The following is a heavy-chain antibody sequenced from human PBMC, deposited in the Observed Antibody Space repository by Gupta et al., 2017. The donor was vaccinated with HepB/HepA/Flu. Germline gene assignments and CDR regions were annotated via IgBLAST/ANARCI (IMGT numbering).Heavy chain of an antibody. Sequence: EVQLVESGGGLVQPGGSLRLSCAASGFTFNNYWMAWVRQTPGKGREWVANMKRGGSGKAEGGSVKGRFTISKENHDNTLYLQMERVGAEDTAFYYWTRDVERSDLDVWDRGTTV. J-gene: IGHJ6*02. V-gene: IGHV3-7*01. CDR3: TRDVERSDLDV. D-gene: IGHD1-26*01. CDR2: MKRGGSGK. CDR1: GFTFNNYW.